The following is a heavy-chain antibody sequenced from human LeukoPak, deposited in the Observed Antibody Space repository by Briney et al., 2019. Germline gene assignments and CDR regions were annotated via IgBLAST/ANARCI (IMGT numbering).Heavy chain of an antibody. Sequence: PGRSLRLSCAASGFTFSSYGMHWVRQAPGKGLEWVAVIWYDGSNKYYADSVKGRFTISRDNSKNTLYLQMNSLRAEDTAVYYCAVHSYGRQLGFDYWGQGTLVTVSS. V-gene: IGHV3-33*01. D-gene: IGHD5-18*01. CDR2: IWYDGSNK. CDR1: GFTFSSYG. J-gene: IGHJ4*02. CDR3: AVHSYGRQLGFDY.